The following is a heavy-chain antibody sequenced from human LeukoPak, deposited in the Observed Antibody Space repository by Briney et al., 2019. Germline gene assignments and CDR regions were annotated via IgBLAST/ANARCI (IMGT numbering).Heavy chain of an antibody. CDR1: GGSISTYY. V-gene: IGHV4-4*08. CDR2: ISASGGT. D-gene: IGHD6-19*01. CDR3: ARSPHNSAWYEKWFDP. Sequence: SETLSLTCTVSGGSISTYYWSWIRQSPGKGLEWIADISASGGTNYNPSLESRVTVPIDSSKNQFSLKLSSVTAADTAVFYCARSPHNSAWYEKWFDPWGQGTLVTVSS. J-gene: IGHJ5*02.